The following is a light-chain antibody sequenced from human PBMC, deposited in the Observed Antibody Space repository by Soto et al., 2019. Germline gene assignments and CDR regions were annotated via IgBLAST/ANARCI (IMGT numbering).Light chain of an antibody. CDR3: QQLNSYPPIT. V-gene: IGKV3-20*01. Sequence: EIVLTQSPGTLSLSPGQRATLSCRASQSVRGSNLAWYQQKPGQAPRLLIYGASSRANGIPDRFSGSGSGTDFRLNITRLAREDFATYYCQQLNSYPPITFGQGTRLEIK. CDR1: QSVRGSN. CDR2: GAS. J-gene: IGKJ5*01.